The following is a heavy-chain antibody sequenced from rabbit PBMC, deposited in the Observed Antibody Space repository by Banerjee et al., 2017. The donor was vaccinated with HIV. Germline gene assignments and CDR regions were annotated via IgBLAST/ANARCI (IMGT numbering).Heavy chain of an antibody. CDR2: IYTGSSGST. Sequence: QSLEESGGDLVKPGASLTLTCTASGFSFSSSDYMCWVRQAPGKGLEWIACIYTGSSGSTYYASWAKGRFTISKTSSTTVTLQMTSLTAADTATYFCARDRDGTGESSFDLWGPGTLVTVS. J-gene: IGHJ4*01. CDR3: ARDRDGTGESSFDL. D-gene: IGHD2-1*01. V-gene: IGHV1S40*01. CDR1: GFSFSSSDY.